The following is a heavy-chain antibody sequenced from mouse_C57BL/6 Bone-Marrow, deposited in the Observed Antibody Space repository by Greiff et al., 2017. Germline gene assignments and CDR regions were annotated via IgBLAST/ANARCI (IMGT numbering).Heavy chain of an antibody. D-gene: IGHD1-1*01. CDR3: TAYGSFDY. V-gene: IGHV14-4*01. Sequence: VQLQQSGAELVRPGASVKLSCTASGFNIKDDYMHWVKQRPEQGLEWIGWIDPENGDTEYASKFQGKATITADTSSNTAYLQLSSLPSEDTAVYYWTAYGSFDYWGQGTTLTVSS. CDR1: GFNIKDDY. CDR2: IDPENGDT. J-gene: IGHJ2*01.